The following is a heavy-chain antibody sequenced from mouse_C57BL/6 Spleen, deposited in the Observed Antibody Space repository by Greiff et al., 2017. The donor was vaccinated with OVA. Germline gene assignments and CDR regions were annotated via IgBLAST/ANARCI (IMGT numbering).Heavy chain of an antibody. CDR1: GYSITSDY. J-gene: IGHJ2*01. CDR2: LSYCGST. Sequence: VQLQQSGPGLAKPSQTLSLTCSVTGYSITSDYWNWFRKFLGNNLEYLGYLSYCGSTYYNPSLKRRISITRYTSKNQYYLQLNAVTTEDTATYYCARYAGKGFDYWGQGTTLTVSS. V-gene: IGHV3-8*01. D-gene: IGHD4-1*01. CDR3: ARYAGKGFDY.